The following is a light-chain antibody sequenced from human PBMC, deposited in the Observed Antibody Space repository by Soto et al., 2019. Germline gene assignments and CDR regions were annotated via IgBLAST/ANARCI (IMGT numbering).Light chain of an antibody. CDR3: QHYGSSPPFT. V-gene: IGKV3D-20*01. Sequence: EILLTQSPATLSLSPGERATLSCGSSRSVSSSYLAWYQQKPGLAPRLLLYDASSRATGIPDRFSGSGSGTDFTLTISRLEPEDFAVYYCQHYGSSPPFTFGPGTKVDIK. CDR1: RSVSSSY. J-gene: IGKJ3*01. CDR2: DAS.